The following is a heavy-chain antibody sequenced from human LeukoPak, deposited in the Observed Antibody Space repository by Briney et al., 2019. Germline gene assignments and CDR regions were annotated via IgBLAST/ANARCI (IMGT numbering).Heavy chain of an antibody. D-gene: IGHD5-18*01. CDR2: ISGSGGST. Sequence: PGGSLRLSCAASGFTFSSYAMSWVRQAPGKGLEWVSAISGSGGSTYYADPVKGRFTISRDNSKNTLYPQMNSLRAEDTAVYYCAKDKQLWHRYFDLWGRGTMVTVSS. CDR1: GFTFSSYA. CDR3: AKDKQLWHRYFDL. V-gene: IGHV3-23*01. J-gene: IGHJ2*01.